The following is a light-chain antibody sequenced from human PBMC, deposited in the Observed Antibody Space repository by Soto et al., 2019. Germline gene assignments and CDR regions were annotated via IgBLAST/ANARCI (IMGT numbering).Light chain of an antibody. Sequence: QPVLTQSPSASASLGASVKLTCTLSSGHSNYAIAWHQQQPEKGPRYLMKLNRDGSHSKGDGIPNRFSGSSSGAERYLTIXXXXXXXXAXYYCQTWGTGIVIFGGGTKL. CDR1: SGHSNYA. J-gene: IGLJ2*01. CDR2: LNRDGSH. CDR3: QTWGTGIVI. V-gene: IGLV4-69*01.